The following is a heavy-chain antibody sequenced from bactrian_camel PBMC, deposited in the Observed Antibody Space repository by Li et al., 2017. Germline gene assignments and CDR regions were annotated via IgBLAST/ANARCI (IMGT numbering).Heavy chain of an antibody. J-gene: IGHJ4*01. V-gene: IGHV3S6*01. CDR2: IYTDVSRT. CDR3: VDDCYGSRYYLARRTNV. D-gene: IGHD6*01. Sequence: VQLVESGGGSVQAGESLRLACKASRITYYMAWFRQAPGKEREGIAGIYTDVSRTYYTDSVKGRFTISRENDKNTVYLQMNNLKPEDTAMYYCVDDCYGSRYYLARRTNVWGQGTQVTVS. CDR1: RITYY.